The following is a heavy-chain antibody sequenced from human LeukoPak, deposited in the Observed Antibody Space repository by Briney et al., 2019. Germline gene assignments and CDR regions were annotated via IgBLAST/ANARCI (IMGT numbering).Heavy chain of an antibody. V-gene: IGHV3-23*01. CDR3: VNPVGKPTVGCDC. D-gene: IGHD2-8*02. Sequence: GGSLRLSCAASGFTLSRHAMSGVRQAPGVGLEGVLAVSADSRAIYYADSVKGRFIISRDNSKSTLYVQMNSLSAEDAAVYYCVNPVGKPTVGCDCWGQGTLVTVSS. J-gene: IGHJ4*02. CDR1: GFTLSRHA. CDR2: VSADSRAI.